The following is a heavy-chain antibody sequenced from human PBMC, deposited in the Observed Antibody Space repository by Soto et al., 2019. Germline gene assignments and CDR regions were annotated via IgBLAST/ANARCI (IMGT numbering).Heavy chain of an antibody. CDR2: IYTSGST. J-gene: IGHJ4*02. Sequence: SETLSLTCTVSGGSISSYYWSWIRQPAGKGLEWIGRIYTSGSTNYNPSLKSRVTMSVDTSKNQFSLKLSSVTAADTAVYYCARVHFWSGLPSNFDYWGQGTLVTVSS. D-gene: IGHD3-3*02. CDR1: GGSISSYY. V-gene: IGHV4-4*07. CDR3: ARVHFWSGLPSNFDY.